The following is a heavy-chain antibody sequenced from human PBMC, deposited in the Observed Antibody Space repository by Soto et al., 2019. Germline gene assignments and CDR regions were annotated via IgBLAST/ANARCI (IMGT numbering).Heavy chain of an antibody. D-gene: IGHD3-16*02. Sequence: GASVKVSCKASGGTFSSYAISWVRQAPGQGLEWMGGIIPIFGTANYAQKFQGRVTITADESTSTAYMELSSLRSEDTAVYYCARGKFIAYYYYYGMDVWGQGTTVTAP. CDR1: GGTFSSYA. CDR2: IIPIFGTA. V-gene: IGHV1-69*13. CDR3: ARGKFIAYYYYYGMDV. J-gene: IGHJ6*02.